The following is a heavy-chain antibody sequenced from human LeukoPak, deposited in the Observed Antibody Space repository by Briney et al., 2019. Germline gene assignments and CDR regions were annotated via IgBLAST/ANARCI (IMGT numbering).Heavy chain of an antibody. CDR2: IYSGGST. J-gene: IGHJ4*02. CDR1: GFTVSSNY. Sequence: GGSLRLSCAASGFTVSSNYISWVRQAPGKGLEGVSVIYSGGSTYYADSVKGRFTISRDNSKNTLYLQMNSLRAEDTAVYYCTREGLLGDYYDSSGYPHFGYWGQGTLVTVSS. V-gene: IGHV3-53*01. CDR3: TREGLLGDYYDSSGYPHFGY. D-gene: IGHD3-22*01.